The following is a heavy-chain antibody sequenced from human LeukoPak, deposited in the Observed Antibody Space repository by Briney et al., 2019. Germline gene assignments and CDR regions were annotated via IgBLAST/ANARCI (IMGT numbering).Heavy chain of an antibody. CDR3: AKDIRPRAVAGGGVDY. V-gene: IGHV3-9*01. D-gene: IGHD6-19*01. CDR2: ISWNSGSI. Sequence: GGSLRLSCAASGFTFDDYAMHWVRQAPGKGLEWVSGISWNSGSIGYADSVKGRFTISRDNAKNSLYLQMNSLRAEDTALYYCAKDIRPRAVAGGGVDYWGQGTLVTVSS. CDR1: GFTFDDYA. J-gene: IGHJ4*02.